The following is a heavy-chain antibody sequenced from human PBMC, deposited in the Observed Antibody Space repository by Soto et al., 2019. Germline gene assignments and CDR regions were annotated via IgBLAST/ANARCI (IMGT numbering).Heavy chain of an antibody. V-gene: IGHV3-23*01. CDR1: GFSFVSYA. J-gene: IGHJ4*02. Sequence: WGSLRLSCAASGFSFVSYALSCVRHSPLKGLEWVSTISGSDGKTFYADSVKGRFSISRDTSQNTLYLQMNSLRADDTAIYYCARWSYLDYWGQGTRVTVS. CDR2: ISGSDGKT. CDR3: ARWSYLDY. D-gene: IGHD3-3*01.